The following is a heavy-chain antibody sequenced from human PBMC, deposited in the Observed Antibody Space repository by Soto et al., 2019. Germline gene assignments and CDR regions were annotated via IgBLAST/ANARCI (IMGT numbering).Heavy chain of an antibody. CDR3: ARDGYCSGGSCHANAFDI. CDR2: IIPIFGTA. Sequence: ASVKVSCKASGGTFSSYAISWVRQAPGQGLEWMGGIIPIFGTANYAQKFQGRVTITADKSTSTAYMELSSLRSEDTAVYYCARDGYCSGGSCHANAFDIWGQGTMVTVSS. J-gene: IGHJ3*02. V-gene: IGHV1-69*06. CDR1: GGTFSSYA. D-gene: IGHD2-15*01.